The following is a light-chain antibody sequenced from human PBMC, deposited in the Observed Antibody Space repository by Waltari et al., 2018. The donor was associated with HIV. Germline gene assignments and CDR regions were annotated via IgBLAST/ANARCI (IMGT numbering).Light chain of an antibody. CDR3: QQYYSTPLT. CDR1: QSLLYNSNNKDY. V-gene: IGKV4-1*01. Sequence: DIVMTQSPDSLAMSLGERATINCKSSQSLLYNSNNKDYFAWYQQKPGQPPKLLIYWASARESGVPDRFSGSGSGTDFTLTISSLEPEDFAVYYCQQYYSTPLTFGGGTQVEIK. J-gene: IGKJ4*01. CDR2: WAS.